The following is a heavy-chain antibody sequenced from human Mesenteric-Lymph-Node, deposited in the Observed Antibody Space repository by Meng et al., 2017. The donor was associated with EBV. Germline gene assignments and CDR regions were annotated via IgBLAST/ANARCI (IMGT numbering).Heavy chain of an antibody. CDR3: ATEDAEYLGSGSD. CDR2: TSVHNLNT. Sequence: VQRVKSGAEVKQPGASVKVSSKSSGYTFTTYAISWVRQAPGQGLEWMGWTSVHNLNTNYAQKFQGRVTLTTDTSTSTAYMELRSLRSDDTAVYYCATEDAEYLGSGSDWGQGTLVTVSS. J-gene: IGHJ4*02. D-gene: IGHD3-10*01. V-gene: IGHV1-18*01. CDR1: GYTFTTYA.